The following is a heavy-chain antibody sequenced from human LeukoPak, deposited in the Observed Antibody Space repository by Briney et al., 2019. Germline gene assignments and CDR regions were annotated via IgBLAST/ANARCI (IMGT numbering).Heavy chain of an antibody. CDR1: GFTFSSYE. CDR3: ARDYYDSSGLDY. CDR2: ISTSGNNI. V-gene: IGHV3-48*03. D-gene: IGHD3-22*01. Sequence: GGSLRLSCAASGFTFSSYEMNWVRQAPGKGLEWVSYISTSGNNIHYADSVKGRFTISRDNARNSLYLQMDSLRAEDTAVYYCARDYYDSSGLDYWGQGTLVTVSS. J-gene: IGHJ4*02.